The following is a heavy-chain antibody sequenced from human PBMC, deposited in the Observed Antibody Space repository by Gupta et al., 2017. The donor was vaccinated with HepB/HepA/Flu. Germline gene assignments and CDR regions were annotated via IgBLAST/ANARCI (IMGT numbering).Heavy chain of an antibody. V-gene: IGHV4-34*02. D-gene: IGHD3-16*01. J-gene: IGHJ4*02. CDR2: INHKSYT. CDR1: SGSFNNHY. CDR3: ARVGGLITFGGVLIY. Sequence: QVQLQQWGAGLVKPSETLSLTCAGSSGSFNNHYWAWNRQPPGKGLEWIGEINHKSYTNYNSSHRSRVAISVDPAKKPSSLKLISVTAADTATYYCARVGGLITFGGVLIYWGQGTPVIVSS.